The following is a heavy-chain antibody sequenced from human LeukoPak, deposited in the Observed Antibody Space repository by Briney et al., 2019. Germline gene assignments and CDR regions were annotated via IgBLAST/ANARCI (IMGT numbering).Heavy chain of an antibody. CDR1: GGSISSYY. D-gene: IGHD6-13*01. V-gene: IGHV4-59*08. J-gene: IGHJ4*02. CDR2: IHYSGST. Sequence: SETLSLTCTVSGGSISSYYWSWIRQPPGKGLEWIGYIHYSGSTYYNPSLKSRVTISVDTSKNQFSLKLSSVTAADTAVYYCARLTAAAATGVDYWGQGTLVTVSS. CDR3: ARLTAAAATGVDY.